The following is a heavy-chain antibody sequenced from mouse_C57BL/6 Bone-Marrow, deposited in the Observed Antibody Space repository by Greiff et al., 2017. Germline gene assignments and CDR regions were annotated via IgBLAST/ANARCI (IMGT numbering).Heavy chain of an antibody. CDR1: GYTFTSSW. D-gene: IGHD1-1*01. Sequence: QVQLQQSGAELVKPGASVKLSCKASGYTFTSSWMHWVKQRPGQGLEWIGMIHPNSGSTNYNEKFKSKATLTVDKSSSTAYMQLSSLTSEDSAVYYCARIYYYGRRYFDVGGTGTTVTVSS. J-gene: IGHJ1*03. V-gene: IGHV1-64*01. CDR2: IHPNSGST. CDR3: ARIYYYGRRYFDV.